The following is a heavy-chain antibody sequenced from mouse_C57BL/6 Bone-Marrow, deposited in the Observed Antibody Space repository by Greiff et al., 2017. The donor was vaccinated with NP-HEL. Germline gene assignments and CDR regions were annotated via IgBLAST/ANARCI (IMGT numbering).Heavy chain of an antibody. Sequence: EVKLVESGGGLVQPGGSLKLSCAASGFTFSDYGMAWVRQAPRKGPEWVAFISNLAYSIYYADTVTGRFTISRENAKNTLYLEMSSLRSEDTAMYYCARQNGYYGWYFDVWGTGTTVTVSS. V-gene: IGHV5-15*01. CDR3: ARQNGYYGWYFDV. D-gene: IGHD2-3*01. CDR1: GFTFSDYG. J-gene: IGHJ1*03. CDR2: ISNLAYSI.